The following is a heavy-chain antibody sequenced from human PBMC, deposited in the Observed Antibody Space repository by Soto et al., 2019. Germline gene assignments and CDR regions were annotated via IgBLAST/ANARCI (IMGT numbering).Heavy chain of an antibody. CDR2: IYYSGNT. D-gene: IGHD5-18*01. V-gene: IGHV4-30-4*01. CDR1: GGSISSGDYY. CDR3: ARALIQLWPHYYYGMDV. J-gene: IGHJ6*02. Sequence: SETLSLTCTVPGGSISSGDYYWSWIRQPPGKGLEWIGYIYYSGNTYYNPSLKSRVTISVDTSKNQFSLKQTSVTAADTAVYYCARALIQLWPHYYYGMDVWGQGTTVTVSS.